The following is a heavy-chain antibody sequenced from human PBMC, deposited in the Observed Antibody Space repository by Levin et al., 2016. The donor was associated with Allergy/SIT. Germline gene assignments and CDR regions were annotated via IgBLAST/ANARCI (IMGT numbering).Heavy chain of an antibody. CDR3: ARDTLAHCSSTSCFNPFYYYGMDV. D-gene: IGHD2-2*01. V-gene: IGHV1-69*04. J-gene: IGHJ6*02. CDR2: ILPLLEIA. Sequence: WVRQAPGQGPEWMGRILPLLEIANYAQNFQGRVTITADRPTFTAYMELSSLRSEDTAVYYCARDTLAHCSSTSCFNPFYYYGMDVWGQGTTVTVSS.